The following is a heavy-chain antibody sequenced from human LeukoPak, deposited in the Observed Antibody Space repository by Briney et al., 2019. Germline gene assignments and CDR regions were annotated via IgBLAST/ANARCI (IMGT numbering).Heavy chain of an antibody. CDR3: ARLWSGYYLGYYGMDV. J-gene: IGHJ6*02. D-gene: IGHD3-3*01. CDR1: GYTFTGYY. V-gene: IGHV1-2*02. CDR2: INPNSGGT. Sequence: ASVKVSCKASGYTFTGYYMHWVRQAPGQGLEWMGWINPNSGGTNYAQKFQGRVTMTRDTSISTAYMELSRLRSDEPAVYYCARLWSGYYLGYYGMDVWGQGTTVTVS.